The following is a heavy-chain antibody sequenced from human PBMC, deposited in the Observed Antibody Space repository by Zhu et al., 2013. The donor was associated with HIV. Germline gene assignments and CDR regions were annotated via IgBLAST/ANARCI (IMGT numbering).Heavy chain of an antibody. CDR1: GYTFTGYF. CDR3: ARGAGYDSSGYYNDY. Sequence: QVQLVQSGAEVKKPGASVKVSCKASGYTFTGYFMHWVRQAPRQGLEWMGWINPNSGGTNYAQKFQGRVTMTRDTSIITAYMEVSRLRSDDTAVYYCARGAGYDSSGYYNDYWGQGTLVTV. J-gene: IGHJ4*02. CDR2: INPNSGGT. V-gene: IGHV1-2*02. D-gene: IGHD3-22*01.